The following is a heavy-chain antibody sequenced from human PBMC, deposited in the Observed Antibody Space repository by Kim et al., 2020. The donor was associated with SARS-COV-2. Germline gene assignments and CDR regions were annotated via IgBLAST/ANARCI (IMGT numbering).Heavy chain of an antibody. CDR3: ARDRRHCSSTSCYGGWFDP. V-gene: IGHV1-46*01. D-gene: IGHD2-2*01. Sequence: ASVKVSCKASGYTFTSYYMHWVRQAPGQGLEWMGIINPSGGSTSYAQKFQGRVTMTRDTSTSTVYMELSSLRSEDTAVNYCARDRRHCSSTSCYGGWFDPWGQGTLVTVSS. CDR1: GYTFTSYY. CDR2: INPSGGST. J-gene: IGHJ5*02.